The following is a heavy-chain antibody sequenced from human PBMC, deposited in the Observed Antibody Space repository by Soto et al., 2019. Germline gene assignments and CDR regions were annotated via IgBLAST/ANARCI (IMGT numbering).Heavy chain of an antibody. CDR1: GYTFTSYY. Sequence: ASLKVSCKASGYTFTSYYMHWVRQAPGQVLEWMGIINPSGGSTSYAQKFQGRVTMTRDTSTSTVYMELSSLRSEDTAVYYCARDLGVVPPHDAFDIWGQGTMVTVSS. CDR2: INPSGGST. V-gene: IGHV1-46*01. CDR3: ARDLGVVPPHDAFDI. J-gene: IGHJ3*02. D-gene: IGHD2-15*01.